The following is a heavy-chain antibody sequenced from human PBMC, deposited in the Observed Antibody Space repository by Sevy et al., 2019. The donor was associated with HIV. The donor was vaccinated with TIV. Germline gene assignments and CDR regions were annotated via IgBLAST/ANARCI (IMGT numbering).Heavy chain of an antibody. Sequence: SETLSLTCAVSGGSINSFFWSWIRQSPGKGLEWIGYVYDSGNCEYNPSLRSRVTISVDTSKKQFSLKLSSVTAADTAVYYCARGWGIYYDSRGFHPQYYFDSWGQGTLVTVSS. CDR2: VYDSGNC. V-gene: IGHV4-59*01. CDR1: GGSINSFF. D-gene: IGHD3-22*01. CDR3: ARGWGIYYDSRGFHPQYYFDS. J-gene: IGHJ4*02.